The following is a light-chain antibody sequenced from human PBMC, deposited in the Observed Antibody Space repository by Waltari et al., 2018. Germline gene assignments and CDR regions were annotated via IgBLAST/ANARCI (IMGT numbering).Light chain of an antibody. Sequence: EIVLTQSPATLSLSPGERATLSCRASQSVSNYLAWYHQKPGQAPRLLIYDASSRATGIPARFSGSGSGTDFTLTISSLEPEDFAVYYCQQRSNWPLFTFGPGTKVDIK. CDR3: QQRSNWPLFT. CDR2: DAS. V-gene: IGKV3-11*01. CDR1: QSVSNY. J-gene: IGKJ3*01.